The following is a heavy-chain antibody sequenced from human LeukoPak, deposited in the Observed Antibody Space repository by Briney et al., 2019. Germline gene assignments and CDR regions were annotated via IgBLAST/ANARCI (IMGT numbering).Heavy chain of an antibody. CDR1: GFTVSSNY. CDR3: ARDQVGATAAFDI. CDR2: IYSGGST. Sequence: GGSLRLSCAASGFTVSSNYMSWVRQAPGKGLGWISVIYSGGSTYYADSVKGRFTISRHNSKNTLYLQMNSLRPEDTAVYYCARDQVGATAAFDIWGQGTMVTVSS. J-gene: IGHJ3*02. V-gene: IGHV3-53*04. D-gene: IGHD1-26*01.